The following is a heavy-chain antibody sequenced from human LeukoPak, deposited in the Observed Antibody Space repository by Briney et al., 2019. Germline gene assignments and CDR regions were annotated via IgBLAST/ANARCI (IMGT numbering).Heavy chain of an antibody. Sequence: SETLSLTCTVSGGSISSYYWSWIRQHPGKGLEWIGYIYYSGSTYYTPSLENRVTISVATSKNQFSLRLSSVTAVDTAVYYCARGGGGYSWYFDLWGRGTLVTVSS. CDR2: IYYSGST. D-gene: IGHD5-12*01. V-gene: IGHV4-59*06. J-gene: IGHJ2*01. CDR3: ARGGGGYSWYFDL. CDR1: GGSISSYY.